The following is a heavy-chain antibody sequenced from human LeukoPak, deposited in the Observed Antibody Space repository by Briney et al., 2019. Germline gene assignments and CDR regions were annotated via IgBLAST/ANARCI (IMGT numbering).Heavy chain of an antibody. D-gene: IGHD2-2*01. V-gene: IGHV1-46*01. J-gene: IGHJ6*02. CDR1: GYAFTSYY. CDR2: IKPSGGST. Sequence: ASVKVSCKASGYAFTSYYMHWVRQAPGQGLEWMGIIKPSGGSTSYAQKFQGRVTMTRDTSTSTVYMELSSLRSEDTAAYYCARVVPPAMDYYYGMDVWGQGTTVTVSS. CDR3: ARVVPPAMDYYYGMDV.